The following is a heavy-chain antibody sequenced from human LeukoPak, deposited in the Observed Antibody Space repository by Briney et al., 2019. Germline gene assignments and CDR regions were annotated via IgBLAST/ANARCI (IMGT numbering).Heavy chain of an antibody. Sequence: KVSCKGSGYRFTSQWIGWVRQMPGKGLELMGIIYPGDSDTRYSPSFRGQVTVSADKSISTAYLQWSSLRASDSAMYYCARRYCTNGVCRYFDSWGQGTLVTVSS. CDR2: IYPGDSDT. CDR3: ARRYCTNGVCRYFDS. CDR1: GYRFTSQW. J-gene: IGHJ4*02. D-gene: IGHD2-8*01. V-gene: IGHV5-51*01.